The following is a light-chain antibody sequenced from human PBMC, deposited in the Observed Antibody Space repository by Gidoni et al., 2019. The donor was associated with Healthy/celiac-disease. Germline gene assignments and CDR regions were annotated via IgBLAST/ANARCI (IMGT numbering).Light chain of an antibody. J-gene: IGLJ1*01. CDR3: CSYAGSSTSYV. Sequence: QSALTQPASVSVSPGQSITISCTGTSSDAGSYNLVSWYQQHPGKAPKLMIYEGSKRPSGVSNRFSGSKSGNTASLTISGLQAEDEADYYCCSYAGSSTSYVFGTGTKVTVL. V-gene: IGLV2-23*01. CDR2: EGS. CDR1: SSDAGSYNL.